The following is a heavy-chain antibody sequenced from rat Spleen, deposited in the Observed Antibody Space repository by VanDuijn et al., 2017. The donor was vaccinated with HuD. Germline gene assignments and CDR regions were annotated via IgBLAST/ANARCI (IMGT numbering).Heavy chain of an antibody. CDR3: ARSDFSSPYYFDY. D-gene: IGHD1-2*01. V-gene: IGHV2-32*01. CDR1: GFSLTRYH. Sequence: QVQLRESGPGLVQPSQTLSLTCTVSGFSLTRYHVHWVRQPPGKGLEWMGVVWSDGDTSYNSSLTSRLSISRDTSKSQVFLKMNNLQTEDTAMHFCARSDFSSPYYFDYWGQGVMVTVSS. CDR2: VWSDGDT. J-gene: IGHJ2*01.